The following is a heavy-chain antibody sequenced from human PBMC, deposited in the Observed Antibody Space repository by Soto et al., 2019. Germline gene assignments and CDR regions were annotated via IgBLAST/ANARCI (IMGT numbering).Heavy chain of an antibody. D-gene: IGHD3-10*01. CDR1: GGSISSGGYY. CDR3: ARDAPSITMVRGVIRYFDY. Sequence: SETLSLTCTVSGGSISSGGYYWSWIRQHPGKGLEWIGYIYYSGSTYYNPSLKSRVTIPVDTSKNQFSLKLSSVTAADTAVYYCARDAPSITMVRGVIRYFDYWGQGTLVTVSS. CDR2: IYYSGST. V-gene: IGHV4-31*02. J-gene: IGHJ4*02.